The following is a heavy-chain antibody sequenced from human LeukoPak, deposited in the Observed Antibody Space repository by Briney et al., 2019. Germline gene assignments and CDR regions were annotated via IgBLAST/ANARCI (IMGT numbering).Heavy chain of an antibody. V-gene: IGHV1-2*02. CDR1: GYTFTGYY. CDR3: ARDPDMSSYSLVSWFDP. J-gene: IGHJ5*02. D-gene: IGHD5-18*01. Sequence: GASVKVSCKASGYTFTGYYMHWVRQAPGQGLEWMGWINPNSGGTNYAQKFQGRVTMTRDTSISTAYMELSRLRSDDTAVYYCARDPDMSSYSLVSWFDPWGQGTLVTVSS. CDR2: INPNSGGT.